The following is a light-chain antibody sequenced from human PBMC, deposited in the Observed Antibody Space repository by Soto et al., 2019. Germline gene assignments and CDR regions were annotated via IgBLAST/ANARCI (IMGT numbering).Light chain of an antibody. CDR2: AAS. CDR1: QGISTY. V-gene: IGKV1-9*01. CDR3: QQVTYYPQ. J-gene: IGKJ4*02. Sequence: DIQLTQSPSLLSASVGDRVTITCRASQGISTYLAWYQHRPGKAPKLLTYAASSLPSGVPSRFSGSGSGTEFTLTISSLQPEDFATYYCQQVTYYPQFGGGTKVEVK.